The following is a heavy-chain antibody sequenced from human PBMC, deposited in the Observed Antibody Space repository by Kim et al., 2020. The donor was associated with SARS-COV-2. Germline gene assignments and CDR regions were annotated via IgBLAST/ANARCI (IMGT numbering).Heavy chain of an antibody. V-gene: IGHV1-24*01. CDR2: FDPEDGET. CDR1: GYTLTELS. Sequence: ASVKVSCKVSGYTLTELSMHWVRQAPGKGLEWMGGFDPEDGETIYAQKFQGRVTMTEDTSTDTAYMELSSLRSEDTAVYYCATVLPYYDILTGYYHDAFDIWGQGTMVTVSS. CDR3: ATVLPYYDILTGYYHDAFDI. J-gene: IGHJ3*02. D-gene: IGHD3-9*01.